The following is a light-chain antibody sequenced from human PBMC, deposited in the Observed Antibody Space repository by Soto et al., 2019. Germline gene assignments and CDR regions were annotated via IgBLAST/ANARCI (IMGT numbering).Light chain of an antibody. Sequence: QSALTQPASVSGSPGQPTTLPPTPTPPPPGGYTFLSRYQHRPGKAPKLMIYDVSNRPSGVSNRFSGSKSGSTASLTISGLQAEDEADYYCSSYTSSRTHVVFGGGTQLTVL. CDR1: PPPPGGYTF. V-gene: IGLV2-14*03. J-gene: IGLJ2*01. CDR2: DVS. CDR3: SSYTSSRTHVV.